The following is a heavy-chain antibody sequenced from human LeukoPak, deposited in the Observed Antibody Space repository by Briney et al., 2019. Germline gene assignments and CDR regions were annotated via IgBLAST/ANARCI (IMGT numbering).Heavy chain of an antibody. CDR3: AREGSLSWFDP. J-gene: IGHJ5*02. D-gene: IGHD2-15*01. CDR2: IFHTGST. Sequence: SETLSLTCTVSSGSISTSNYYWGWVRQPPGKALEWIGNIFHTGSTYYSPSLKSRVTISLDTSRNQFSLKLSSVTAADTAVYYCAREGSLSWFDPWGQGTLVTVSS. CDR1: SGSISTSNYY. V-gene: IGHV4-39*07.